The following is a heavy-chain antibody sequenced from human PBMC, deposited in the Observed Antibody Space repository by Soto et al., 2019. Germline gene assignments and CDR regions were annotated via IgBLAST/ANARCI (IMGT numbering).Heavy chain of an antibody. CDR3: ARGSVVAIDY. CDR2: IYHSGST. V-gene: IGHV4-30-2*01. J-gene: IGHJ4*02. D-gene: IGHD2-21*01. Sequence: SETLSLTCSVSGASISSGGYSWSWIRQPPGKGLEWIGYIYHSGSTYYNPSLKSRVTISVDRSKNQFSLKLSSVTAADTAVYYCARGSVVAIDYWGQGTLVTVSS. CDR1: GASISSGGYS.